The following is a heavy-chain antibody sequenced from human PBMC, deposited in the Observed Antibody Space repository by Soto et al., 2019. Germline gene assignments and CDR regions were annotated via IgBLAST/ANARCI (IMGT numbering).Heavy chain of an antibody. CDR3: ARAKYYDFWSGYYSGLGGMDV. D-gene: IGHD3-3*01. CDR1: GGSISSGGYY. Sequence: LSLTCTVSGGSISSGGYYWSWIRQHPGKGLEWIGYIYYSGSTYYNPSLKSRVTISVDTSKNQFSLKLSSVTAADTAVYYCARAKYYDFWSGYYSGLGGMDVWGQGTTVTVSS. V-gene: IGHV4-31*03. CDR2: IYYSGST. J-gene: IGHJ6*02.